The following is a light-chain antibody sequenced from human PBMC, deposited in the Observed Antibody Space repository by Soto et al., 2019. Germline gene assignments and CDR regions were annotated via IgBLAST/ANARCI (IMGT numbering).Light chain of an antibody. Sequence: QSALTQPASVSGSPGQSITISCTGSSSDIGGYNYVSWYQQHPGKAPKLMIYEVSNRPSGVSNRFSGSKSGNTASLTISGLQPEDEADYYCSSYTSSSTLEFGGGTKVTVL. CDR1: SSDIGGYNY. J-gene: IGLJ2*01. CDR2: EVS. CDR3: SSYTSSSTLE. V-gene: IGLV2-14*01.